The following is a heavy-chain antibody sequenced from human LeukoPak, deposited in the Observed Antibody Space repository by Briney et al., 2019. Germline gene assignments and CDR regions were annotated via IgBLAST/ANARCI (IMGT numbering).Heavy chain of an antibody. CDR1: GFTFSSYA. CDR2: ISGSSGST. V-gene: IGHV3-23*01. CDR3: EREGRSGKDRAFDY. J-gene: IGHJ4*02. Sequence: GGSLRLSCAASGFTFSSYAMNWVRQAPGKGLEWVSAISGSSGSTYYADSVKGRYTISRDNSKNTLYLQMNSLRAEDTAVYYCEREGRSGKDRAFDYWGQGTLVTVSS. D-gene: IGHD1-26*01.